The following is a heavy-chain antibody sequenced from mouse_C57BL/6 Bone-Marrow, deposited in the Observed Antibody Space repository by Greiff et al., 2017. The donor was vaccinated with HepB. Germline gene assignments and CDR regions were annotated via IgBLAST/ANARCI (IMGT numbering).Heavy chain of an antibody. V-gene: IGHV1-85*01. D-gene: IGHD2-4*01. CDR3: ARRGYDYGAWFAY. Sequence: QVHVKQSGPELVKPGASVKLSCKASGYTFTSYDINWVKQRPGQGHEWIGWIYPRDGSTKYNAKFKGKATLPVDTSSSTAYMELHSLTSEDSAVDVCARRGYDYGAWFAYWGQGTLVTVSA. CDR2: IYPRDGST. J-gene: IGHJ3*01. CDR1: GYTFTSYD.